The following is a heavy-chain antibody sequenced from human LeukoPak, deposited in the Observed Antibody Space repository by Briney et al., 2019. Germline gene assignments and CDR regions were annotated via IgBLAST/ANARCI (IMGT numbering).Heavy chain of an antibody. Sequence: PGGSLRLSWAASGFTFSSYAMHWVRQAPGKGLEWVAVISYDGSNKYYADSVKGRFTISRDNSKNTLYLQMNSLRAEDTAVYYCARVSMSIAAAGTDYWGQGTLVTVSS. V-gene: IGHV3-30*04. CDR3: ARVSMSIAAAGTDY. D-gene: IGHD6-13*01. J-gene: IGHJ4*02. CDR2: ISYDGSNK. CDR1: GFTFSSYA.